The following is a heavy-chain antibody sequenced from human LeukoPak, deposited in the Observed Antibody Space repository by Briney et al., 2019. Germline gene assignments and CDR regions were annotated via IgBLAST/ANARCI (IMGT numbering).Heavy chain of an antibody. CDR2: IRYDGSNK. J-gene: IGHJ3*02. Sequence: PGGSLRLSCAASGFTFSSYGMHWVRQAPGKGLEWVAFIRYDGSNKYYADSVKGRFTISRDNSKNTLYLQVNSLRAEDTAVYYCVSLYFDWLFEDDAFDIWGQGTMVTVSS. CDR3: VSLYFDWLFEDDAFDI. V-gene: IGHV3-30*02. CDR1: GFTFSSYG. D-gene: IGHD3-9*01.